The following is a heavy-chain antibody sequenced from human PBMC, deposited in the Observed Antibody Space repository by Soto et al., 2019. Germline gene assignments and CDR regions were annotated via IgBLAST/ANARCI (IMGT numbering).Heavy chain of an antibody. CDR3: ASSPLLVGYGYFDL. D-gene: IGHD1-26*01. V-gene: IGHV3-33*01. J-gene: IGHJ2*01. CDR2: IWYDGSNK. Sequence: QVQLVESGGGVVQPGRSLRLSCAASGFTFSSYGMHWVRQAPGKGLEWVAVIWYDGSNKYYADSVKGRFTISRDNSKNTLYLQMNRLRAEDTAVYYCASSPLLVGYGYFDLWGRGTLVTVSS. CDR1: GFTFSSYG.